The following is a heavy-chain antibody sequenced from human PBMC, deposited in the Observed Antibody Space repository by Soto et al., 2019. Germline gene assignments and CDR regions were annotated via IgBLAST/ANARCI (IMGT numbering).Heavy chain of an antibody. V-gene: IGHV3-21*01. J-gene: IGHJ4*02. CDR1: GFTFSSYS. CDR2: ISSSSSYI. Sequence: GGSLRLSCAASGFTFSSYSMNWVRQAPGKGLEWVSSISSSSSYIYYADSVKGRFTISRDNAKNSLYLQMNSLRAEDTAVYYCASDSLSAAVPYYFDYWGQGTLVTVSS. CDR3: ASDSLSAAVPYYFDY. D-gene: IGHD6-13*01.